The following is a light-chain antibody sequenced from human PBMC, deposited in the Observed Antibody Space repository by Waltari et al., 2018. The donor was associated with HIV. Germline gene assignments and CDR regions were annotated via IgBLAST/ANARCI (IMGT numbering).Light chain of an antibody. Sequence: QSALPQPPSASGSPGQSVTFSCTGTRSDAGAYHFFSWYQQHPGQAPKLIIYGVNQRPSGVPDRFSGSKSGNTASLTVSGLQADDEADFYCSSYAGPNHLLFGGGTRLTVL. CDR2: GVN. CDR1: RSDAGAYHF. CDR3: SSYAGPNHLL. J-gene: IGLJ2*01. V-gene: IGLV2-8*01.